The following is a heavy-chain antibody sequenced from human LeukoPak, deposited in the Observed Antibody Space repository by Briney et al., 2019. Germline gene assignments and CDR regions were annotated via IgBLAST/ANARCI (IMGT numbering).Heavy chain of an antibody. Sequence: ASVKVSCKASGYTFTSYYMHWVRQAPGQGLEWMGIINPSGGSTSYAQKSQGRVTMTRDTSTSTVYMELSSLRSEDTAVYYCARDRRWRSTGGPYYFDYWGQGTLVTVSS. V-gene: IGHV1-46*01. CDR1: GYTFTSYY. D-gene: IGHD5-24*01. CDR3: ARDRRWRSTGGPYYFDY. J-gene: IGHJ4*02. CDR2: INPSGGST.